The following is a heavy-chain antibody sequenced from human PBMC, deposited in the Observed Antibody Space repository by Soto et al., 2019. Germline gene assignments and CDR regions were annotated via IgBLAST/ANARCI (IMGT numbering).Heavy chain of an antibody. V-gene: IGHV3-23*01. J-gene: IGHJ4*02. CDR1: GFTFSSYA. CDR3: AKYCSSTSCYVDY. Sequence: GGSLRLSCAASGFTFSSYAMSWVRQAPGKGLEWVSAISGSGGSTYYADSVKGRFTISRDNAKNSLYLQMNSLRAEDTAVYYCAKYCSSTSCYVDYWGQGTLVTVSS. D-gene: IGHD2-2*01. CDR2: ISGSGGST.